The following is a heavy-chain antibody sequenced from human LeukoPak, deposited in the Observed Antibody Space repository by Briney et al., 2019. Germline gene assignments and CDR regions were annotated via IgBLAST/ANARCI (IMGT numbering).Heavy chain of an antibody. Sequence: SETLSLTCTVSGGSISSYYWSWIRQPPGKGLEWIGYIYYSGSTNYNPSLKSRVTISVDTSKNQFSLKLSSVTAADTAVYYCARDRSTGTTGHFAFDIWGQGTMVTVSS. D-gene: IGHD1-7*01. J-gene: IGHJ3*02. CDR2: IYYSGST. CDR1: GGSISSYY. CDR3: ARDRSTGTTGHFAFDI. V-gene: IGHV4-59*01.